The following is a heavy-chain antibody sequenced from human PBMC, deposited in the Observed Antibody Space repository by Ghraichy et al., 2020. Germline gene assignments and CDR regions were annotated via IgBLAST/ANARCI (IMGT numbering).Heavy chain of an antibody. CDR3: ARGGAEGSGAYYGMDV. D-gene: IGHD3-10*01. CDR1: GFTFSSYW. Sequence: GESLNISCAASGFTFSSYWMHWVRQAPGKELVWVSRMNSDGSRITYADSVKGRFTISRDNAKNMLYLQMNSLGAEDTAVYYCARGGAEGSGAYYGMDVWGQGTTVTVSS. J-gene: IGHJ6*02. CDR2: MNSDGSRI. V-gene: IGHV3-74*01.